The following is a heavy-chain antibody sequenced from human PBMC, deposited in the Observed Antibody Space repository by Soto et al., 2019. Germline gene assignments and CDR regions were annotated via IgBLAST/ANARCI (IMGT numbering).Heavy chain of an antibody. V-gene: IGHV3-74*01. J-gene: IGHJ4*02. CDR2: IDNTGSSA. D-gene: IGHD5-12*01. CDR1: GFPFSSHW. CDR3: ATLNGYDY. Sequence: EVRLVESGGGLVQPGGSLRLSCAASGFPFSSHWLQWVRQVPGRGLVWVSRIDNTGSSAIYADSVRGRFTVSRDNAKDTLYLHMNGLRADDTAVYYCATLNGYDYWGQGTLVTVSS.